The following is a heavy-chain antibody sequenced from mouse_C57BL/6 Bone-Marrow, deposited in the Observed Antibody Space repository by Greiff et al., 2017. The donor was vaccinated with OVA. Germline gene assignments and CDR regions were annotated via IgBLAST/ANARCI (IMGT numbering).Heavy chain of an antibody. Sequence: EVKLVESGGGLVQPGGSLKLSCAASGFTFSDYYMYWVRQTPEKRLEWVAYISNGGGSTYYPDTVKGRFTISRDNAKNTLYLQMSRLKSEDTAMYYCARHRGNYYAMDYWGQGTSVTVSS. CDR3: ARHRGNYYAMDY. D-gene: IGHD2-1*01. J-gene: IGHJ4*01. CDR2: ISNGGGST. V-gene: IGHV5-12*01. CDR1: GFTFSDYY.